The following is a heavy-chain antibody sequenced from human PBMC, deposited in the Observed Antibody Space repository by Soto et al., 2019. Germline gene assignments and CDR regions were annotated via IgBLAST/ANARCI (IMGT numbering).Heavy chain of an antibody. CDR3: ARVTVPGYYDFWSGYPNPPYYYYYMDV. D-gene: IGHD3-3*01. CDR1: GFTFSSYD. V-gene: IGHV3-13*01. Sequence: GGSLRLSCAASGFTFSSYDMHWVRQATGKGLEWVSAIGTAGDTYYPGSVKGRFTISRENAKNSLYLQMNSLRAGDTAVYYCARVTVPGYYDFWSGYPNPPYYYYYMDVWGKGTTVTVSS. CDR2: IGTAGDT. J-gene: IGHJ6*03.